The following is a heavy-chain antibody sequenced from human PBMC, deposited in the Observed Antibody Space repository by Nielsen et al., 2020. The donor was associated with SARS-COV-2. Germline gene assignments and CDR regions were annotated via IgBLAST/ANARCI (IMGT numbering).Heavy chain of an antibody. Sequence: GGSLRLSCGASGITFTSYAMSWVRQAPGKGLEWVSAISGSGGSTYYADSVKGRFTISRDNSKNTLYLQMNSLRAEDTAVYYCAREGYYDRGFDYWGQGTLVTVSS. CDR3: AREGYYDRGFDY. CDR2: ISGSGGST. CDR1: GITFTSYA. V-gene: IGHV3-23*01. D-gene: IGHD3-22*01. J-gene: IGHJ4*02.